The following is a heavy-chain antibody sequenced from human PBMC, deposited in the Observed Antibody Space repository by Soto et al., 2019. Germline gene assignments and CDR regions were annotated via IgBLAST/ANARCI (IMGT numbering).Heavy chain of an antibody. CDR2: IDPADSST. CDR3: ARLEKWYYNYYGLDV. J-gene: IGHJ6*02. Sequence: GESLKISCQGSGYSFTTYCISWVRQMPWKGLEWMGKIDPADSSTNYSPSFQGHITISVDRSINTAHLQFSSLKAADTAVYYCARLEKWYYNYYGLDVWGQGTMVTVSS. CDR1: GYSFTTYC. V-gene: IGHV5-10-1*01. D-gene: IGHD1-26*01.